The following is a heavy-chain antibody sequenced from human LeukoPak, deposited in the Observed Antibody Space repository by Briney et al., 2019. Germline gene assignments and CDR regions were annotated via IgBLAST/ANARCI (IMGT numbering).Heavy chain of an antibody. D-gene: IGHD6-13*01. CDR2: IYTSGST. Sequence: PSETLSLTCTVSGGSICSGSYYWSWIRQPAGKGLEWIGRIYTSGSTNYNPSLKSRVTISVDTSKNQFSLKLSSVTAADTALYYCAASALAAAGTDYWGQGILVTVSS. CDR1: GGSICSGSYY. V-gene: IGHV4-61*02. J-gene: IGHJ4*02. CDR3: AASALAAAGTDY.